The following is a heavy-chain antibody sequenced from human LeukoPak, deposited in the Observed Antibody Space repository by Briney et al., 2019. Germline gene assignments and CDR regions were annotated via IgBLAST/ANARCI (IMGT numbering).Heavy chain of an antibody. CDR3: ARDCYGSSCPGWSDP. CDR2: ISAYNGNT. D-gene: IGHD6-13*01. CDR1: GYTFTSYG. V-gene: IGHV1-18*04. J-gene: IGHJ5*02. Sequence: ASVKVSCKASGYTFTSYGISWVRQAPGQGLEWMGWISAYNGNTNYAQKLQGRVTMTTDTSTSTAYMELRSLRSDDTAVYYCARDCYGSSCPGWSDPWGQGTLVTVSS.